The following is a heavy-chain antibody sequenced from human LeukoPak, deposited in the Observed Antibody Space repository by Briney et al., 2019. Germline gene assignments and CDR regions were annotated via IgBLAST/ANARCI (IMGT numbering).Heavy chain of an antibody. CDR1: GGSFSGYF. V-gene: IGHV4-34*01. J-gene: IGHJ5*02. D-gene: IGHD4-17*01. CDR3: ATTTVTTLFSWFDP. CDR2: INHSGSA. Sequence: SETLSLTCAVYGGSFSGYFWSWIRQPPGKGLEWIGEINHSGSANYNPSLKSRVTISADTSKNQFSLKLNSVTAADTAVYYCATTTVTTLFSWFDPWGQETLVTVSS.